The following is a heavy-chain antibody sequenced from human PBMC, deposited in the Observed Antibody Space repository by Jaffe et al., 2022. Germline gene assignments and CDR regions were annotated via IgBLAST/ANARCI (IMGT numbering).Heavy chain of an antibody. Sequence: QVQLQQWGAGLLKPSETLSLTCAVYGGSFSGYYWSWIRQPPGKGLEWIGEINHSGSTNYNPSLKSRVTISVDTSKNQFSLKLSSVTAADTAVYYCARGRSPYSSSWYDVGISMRRYNWFDPWGQGTLVTVSS. J-gene: IGHJ5*02. V-gene: IGHV4-34*01. D-gene: IGHD6-13*01. CDR1: GGSFSGYY. CDR2: INHSGST. CDR3: ARGRSPYSSSWYDVGISMRRYNWFDP.